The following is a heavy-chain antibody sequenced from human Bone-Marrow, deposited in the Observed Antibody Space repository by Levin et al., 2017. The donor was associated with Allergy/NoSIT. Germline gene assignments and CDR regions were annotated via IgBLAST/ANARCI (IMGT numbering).Heavy chain of an antibody. CDR1: GGSIRTRTYY. CDR3: ARGSKRDGENDDAFDI. Sequence: SETLSLTCSVSGGSIRTRTYYWGWIRQPPGTRLEWIGSVYYRGDSYYNPSLKTPVTIYAETSKNQFSLRLSSVTAADTAVYYCARGSKRDGENDDAFDIWSQGTRVLVSS. D-gene: IGHD5-24*01. J-gene: IGHJ3*02. CDR2: VYYRGDS. V-gene: IGHV4-39*01.